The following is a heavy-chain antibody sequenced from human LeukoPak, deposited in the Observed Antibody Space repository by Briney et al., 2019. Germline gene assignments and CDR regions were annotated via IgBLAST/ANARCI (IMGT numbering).Heavy chain of an antibody. CDR1: GFTFSRYW. J-gene: IGHJ1*01. Sequence: GGSLRLSCAASGFTFSRYWMSWVRQAPGKGLEWVANIKEDGSDKYYVDSVKGRFTISRDNSKNSLYLQMNSLRAEDTAVYYCARVITVYNDYEEVAEYFQHWGRGTLVIVSS. V-gene: IGHV3-7*01. CDR3: ARVITVYNDYEEVAEYFQH. CDR2: IKEDGSDK. D-gene: IGHD4-17*01.